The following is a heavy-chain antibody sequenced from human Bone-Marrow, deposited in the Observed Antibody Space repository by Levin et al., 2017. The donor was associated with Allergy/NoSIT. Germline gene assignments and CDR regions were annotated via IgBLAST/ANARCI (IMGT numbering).Heavy chain of an antibody. CDR3: AKEMIPYCSSSSCYMPGY. CDR1: GFIFSSSA. V-gene: IGHV3-23*01. CDR2: ISGSGGRT. Sequence: GGSLRLSCAASGFIFSSSAMNWVRQAPGKGLEWVSAISGSGGRTFYADSVKGRFTISRDNSKNTLYLQMNSLRAEDTAVYYCAKEMIPYCSSSSCYMPGYWGQGTLVTVSS. D-gene: IGHD2-2*02. J-gene: IGHJ4*02.